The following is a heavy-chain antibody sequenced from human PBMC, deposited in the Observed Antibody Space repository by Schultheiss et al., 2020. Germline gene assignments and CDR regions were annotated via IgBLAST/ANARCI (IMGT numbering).Heavy chain of an antibody. J-gene: IGHJ6*02. Sequence: GESLKISCKASGYTFTGYYMHWVRQAPGQGLEWMGWFNPKSGGTNYAQKFQGRVTMTRDTSTSTVYMELSSLRSEDTAVYYCASMTILDGMDVWGQGTTVTVSS. V-gene: IGHV1-2*02. CDR1: GYTFTGYY. CDR3: ASMTILDGMDV. CDR2: FNPKSGGT. D-gene: IGHD3-3*01.